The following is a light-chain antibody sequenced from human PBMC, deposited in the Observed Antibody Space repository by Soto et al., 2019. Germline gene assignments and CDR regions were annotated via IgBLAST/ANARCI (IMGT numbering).Light chain of an antibody. CDR2: NVY. J-gene: IGLJ1*01. CDR3: SSYTISRTYV. Sequence: QSALTQPASVSGSPGQSITISCTGTNSDVGSYNYVSWHQQHPGKAPKLMIYNVYDRPSGISNRFSGSKSGNTAFLTISGLQGEDEADYYCSSYTISRTYVFGTGTKVTVL. V-gene: IGLV2-14*03. CDR1: NSDVGSYNY.